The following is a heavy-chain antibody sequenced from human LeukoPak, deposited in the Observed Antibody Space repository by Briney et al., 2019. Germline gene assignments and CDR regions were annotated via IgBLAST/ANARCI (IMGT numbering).Heavy chain of an antibody. CDR1: GFTFSSYG. CDR3: AKDCDILTGYYSYFDY. Sequence: PGGSLRLSCAASGFTFSSYGMHWVRQAPGKGLEWVAFIRYDGSNKYYADSVKGRFTISRDNSKNTLYLQMNSLRAEDTAVYYCAKDCDILTGYYSYFDYWGQGTLVTVSS. D-gene: IGHD3-9*01. V-gene: IGHV3-30*02. CDR2: IRYDGSNK. J-gene: IGHJ4*02.